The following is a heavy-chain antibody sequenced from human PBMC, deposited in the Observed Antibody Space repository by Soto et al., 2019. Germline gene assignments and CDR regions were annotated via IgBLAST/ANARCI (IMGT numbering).Heavy chain of an antibody. CDR1: GYTFTSYG. D-gene: IGHD3-16*01. CDR2: ISADNGNT. Sequence: QVQLVQSGAEVKKPGASVNVSCKASGYTFTSYGITWVRQAPGQGLEWMGWISADNGNTNYTQNLQGRVTMTTNTSTSTAYMELRSLRSDDTAGYYCARDRGSYALDYWGQGTLVTVSS. V-gene: IGHV1-18*01. J-gene: IGHJ4*02. CDR3: ARDRGSYALDY.